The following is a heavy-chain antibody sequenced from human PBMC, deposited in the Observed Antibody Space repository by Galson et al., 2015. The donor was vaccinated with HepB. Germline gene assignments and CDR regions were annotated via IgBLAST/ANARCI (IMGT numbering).Heavy chain of an antibody. J-gene: IGHJ5*02. D-gene: IGHD3-10*01. Sequence: SVKVSCKASGYTFNSYAMNWVRQAPGQGLEWMGWINTNTGNPTYAQGFTGRFVFSLDTSVNTAYLQISSLKAEDTAVYYCARAPYYGSGSNSNAWFDPWGQGTLVTVSS. V-gene: IGHV7-4-1*02. CDR1: GYTFNSYA. CDR2: INTNTGNP. CDR3: ARAPYYGSGSNSNAWFDP.